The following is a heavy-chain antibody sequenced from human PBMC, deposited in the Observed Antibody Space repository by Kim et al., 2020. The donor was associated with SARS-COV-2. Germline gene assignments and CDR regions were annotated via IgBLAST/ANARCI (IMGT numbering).Heavy chain of an antibody. CDR2: INAGNGNT. J-gene: IGHJ4*02. D-gene: IGHD2-15*01. V-gene: IGHV1-3*01. Sequence: ASVKVSCKASGYTFTSYAMHWVRQAPGQRLEWMGWINAGNGNTKYSQKFQGRVTITRDTSASTAYMELNSLRSEDTAVYYCARDPRDCSGGSCYYFDYWGQGTLVTVSS. CDR3: ARDPRDCSGGSCYYFDY. CDR1: GYTFTSYA.